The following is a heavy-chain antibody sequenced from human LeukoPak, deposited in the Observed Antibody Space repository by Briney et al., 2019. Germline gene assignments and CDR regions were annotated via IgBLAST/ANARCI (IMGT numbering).Heavy chain of an antibody. V-gene: IGHV3-48*01. Sequence: GGSLRLSCAASGFTFSSYSMNWVRQAPGKGLEWVSYISSSSSTIYYADSVKGRFTISRDNAKNSLHLQMNSLRAEDTAVYYCAPPEYSSSPHWGQGTLVTVSS. CDR1: GFTFSSYS. D-gene: IGHD6-6*01. J-gene: IGHJ4*02. CDR2: ISSSSSTI. CDR3: APPEYSSSPH.